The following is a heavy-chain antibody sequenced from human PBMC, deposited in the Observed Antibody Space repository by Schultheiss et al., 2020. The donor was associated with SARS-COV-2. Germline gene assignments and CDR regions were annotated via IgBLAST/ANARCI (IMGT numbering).Heavy chain of an antibody. CDR3: ARGHSSLDYDFWRGYYADY. CDR2: ISSSSSYI. V-gene: IGHV3-21*01. CDR1: GFTFSSYS. J-gene: IGHJ4*02. D-gene: IGHD3-3*01. Sequence: GGSLRLSCAASGFTFSSYSMNWVRQAPGKGLEWVSSISSSSSYIYYADSVKGRFTISRDNSENTLYLQMNSLRAEDTAVYYCARGHSSLDYDFWRGYYADYWGQGTLVTVSS.